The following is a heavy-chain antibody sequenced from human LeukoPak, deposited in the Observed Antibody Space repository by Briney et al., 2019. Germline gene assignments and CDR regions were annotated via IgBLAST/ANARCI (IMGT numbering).Heavy chain of an antibody. CDR2: IYTSGST. V-gene: IGHV4-61*02. CDR3: ARDSGAAAVVWGDAFDI. D-gene: IGHD6-13*01. Sequence: SETLSLTCTVSGGSISSGDYYWRWIRQPAGKGLEWIGRIYTSGSTNYNPSLKRRVTMSVDTSKNQFSLKLSSVTAADTAVYYCARDSGAAAVVWGDAFDIWGQGTMVTVSS. CDR1: GGSISSGDYY. J-gene: IGHJ3*02.